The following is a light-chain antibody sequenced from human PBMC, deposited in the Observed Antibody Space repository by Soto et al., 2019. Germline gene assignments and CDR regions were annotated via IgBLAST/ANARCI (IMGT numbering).Light chain of an antibody. CDR1: QGIRND. CDR2: AAS. V-gene: IGKV1-6*01. CDR3: LQDYNYPRT. J-gene: IGKJ1*01. Sequence: AIQMTQSPSSLSASVGDTVTITCRASQGIRNDLGWYQQKPGKAPNLLMYAASSLQSGVPSRFIGSGSGTVFTLTISSLQPEDFASYYCLQDYNYPRTFGQGTKMEIK.